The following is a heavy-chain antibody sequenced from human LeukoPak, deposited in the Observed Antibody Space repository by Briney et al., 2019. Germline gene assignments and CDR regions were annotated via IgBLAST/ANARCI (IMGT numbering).Heavy chain of an antibody. V-gene: IGHV3-23*01. D-gene: IGHD2-15*01. CDR3: AKVLVLVSANRYYFDY. Sequence: QPGGSLRLSCAASGLTFSGSAMSWVRQAPGKGLEWVSLISGSGNSTYYADSVKGRFTISRDNSKNTLYLQMNSLRAEDTAVYYCAKVLVLVSANRYYFDYWGQEPWSPSPQ. CDR2: ISGSGNST. CDR1: GLTFSGSA. J-gene: IGHJ4*01.